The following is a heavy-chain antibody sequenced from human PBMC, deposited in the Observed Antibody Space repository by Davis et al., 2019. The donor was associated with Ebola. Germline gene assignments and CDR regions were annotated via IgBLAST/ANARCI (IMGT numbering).Heavy chain of an antibody. J-gene: IGHJ6*02. CDR3: ARDLVAARPYGMDV. Sequence: GESLKISCTASGFTFGDYAMSWVRQAPGKGLEWVGFIRSKAYGGTTEYAASVKGRFTISRDDSKSIAYLQMNSLKTEDTAVYYCARDLVAARPYGMDVWGQGTTVTVSS. D-gene: IGHD6-6*01. CDR2: IRSKAYGGTT. CDR1: GFTFGDYA. V-gene: IGHV3-49*04.